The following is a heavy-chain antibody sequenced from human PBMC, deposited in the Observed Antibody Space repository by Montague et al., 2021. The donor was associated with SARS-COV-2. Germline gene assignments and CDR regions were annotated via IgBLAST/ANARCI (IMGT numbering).Heavy chain of an antibody. V-gene: IGHV4-34*01. CDR3: ASWSESDSWYQASLDY. Sequence: SETLSLTCTVHGGSLNGFYWTWIRQPPGKGLEWIGEIENTGNTHIDPSLKSRVTISVDKSRNQFSLRLSSVTAADTAIYYCASWSESDSWYQASLDYWGQGTLITVSS. CDR1: GGSLNGFY. CDR2: IENTGNT. D-gene: IGHD6-13*01. J-gene: IGHJ4*02.